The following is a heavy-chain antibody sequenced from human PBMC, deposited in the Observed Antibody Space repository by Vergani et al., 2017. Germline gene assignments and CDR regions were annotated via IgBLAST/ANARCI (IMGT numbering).Heavy chain of an antibody. CDR1: GGTFSSYA. J-gene: IGHJ2*01. D-gene: IGHD6-19*01. CDR3: ARVVTLGEWLVHYLYFDL. V-gene: IGHV1-69*01. Sequence: QVQLVQSGAEVKKPGSSVKVSCKASGGTFSSYAISWVRQAPGKGLEWMGGIIPIFGTANYAQKFQGRVTITADESTSTAYMELSSLRSEDTAVYYCARVVTLGEWLVHYLYFDLWGRGTLVTVSS. CDR2: IIPIFGTA.